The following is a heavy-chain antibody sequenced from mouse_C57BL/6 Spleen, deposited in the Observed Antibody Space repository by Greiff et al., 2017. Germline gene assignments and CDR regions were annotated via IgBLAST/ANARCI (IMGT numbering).Heavy chain of an antibody. D-gene: IGHD1-1*01. CDR2: IWSDGST. CDR1: GFSLTSYG. J-gene: IGHJ4*01. V-gene: IGHV2-6-1*01. Sequence: VQLQQSGPGLVAPSQSLSITCTVSGFSLTSYGVHWVRQPPGKGLEWLVVIWSDGSTTYNSALKSRLSISKDNSKSQVFLKMNSLQTDDTAMYYCARQYYGSSYVYAMDYWGQGTSVTVSS. CDR3: ARQYYGSSYVYAMDY.